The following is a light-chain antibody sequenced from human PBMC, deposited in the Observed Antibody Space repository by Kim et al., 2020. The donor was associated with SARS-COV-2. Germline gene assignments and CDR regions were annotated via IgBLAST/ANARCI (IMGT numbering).Light chain of an antibody. J-gene: IGKJ3*01. CDR3: QNYNFGRILT. CDR2: GAR. Sequence: DIQMTQSPSSLSAFIGDRVTITCRASQGIGNYLAWYQQKAGQVPKLLMYGARNLQSGVSNRFRGSGSGTYFTLTIDGLQPEDVATYYCQNYNFGRILTFGPGTKVDIK. V-gene: IGKV1-27*01. CDR1: QGIGNY.